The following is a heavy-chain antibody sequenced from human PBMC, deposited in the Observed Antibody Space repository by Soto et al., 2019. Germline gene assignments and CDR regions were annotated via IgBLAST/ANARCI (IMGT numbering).Heavy chain of an antibody. CDR2: TYYNGNA. Sequence: PSETLSLTCNVSGGSIDRSNYYWDGLRQPPGKGLEWIGTTYYNGNAYYNPSLKSRVSMSVDTSKNQFSLKLVSVTAADTAVYYCARHFVAVVIKGWGYWGQGTLVTVSS. J-gene: IGHJ4*02. CDR1: GGSIDRSNYY. CDR3: ARHFVAVVIKGWGY. D-gene: IGHD3-10*01. V-gene: IGHV4-39*01.